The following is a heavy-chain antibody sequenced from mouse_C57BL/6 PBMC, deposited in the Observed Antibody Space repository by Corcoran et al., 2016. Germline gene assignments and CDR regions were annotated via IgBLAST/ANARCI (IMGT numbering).Heavy chain of an antibody. CDR1: GYSITSGYY. CDR2: ISYDGSN. Sequence: DVQLQESGPGLVKPSQSLSLTCSVTGYSITSGYYWNWIRQFPGNKLEWMGYISYDGSNNYNPSLKNRISITRDTSKNQFFLKLNSVTTEDTATYYCARRFDYDESAMDYWGQGTSVTVSS. CDR3: ARRFDYDESAMDY. J-gene: IGHJ4*01. D-gene: IGHD2-4*01. V-gene: IGHV3-6*01.